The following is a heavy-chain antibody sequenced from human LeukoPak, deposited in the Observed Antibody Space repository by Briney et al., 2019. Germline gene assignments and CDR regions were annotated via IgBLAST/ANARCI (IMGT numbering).Heavy chain of an antibody. D-gene: IGHD2-21*01. CDR3: ARGLYGDTFLNWFDP. CDR1: GFTFSSYA. CDR2: ISGSGVST. V-gene: IGHV3-23*01. Sequence: GGSLRLSCAASGFTFSSYAMSWVRQAPGKGLEWVSGISGSGVSTYYADSVKGRFTVSRDNSKNTLYLQMNSLRAEDTAVYYCARGLYGDTFLNWFDPWGQGTLVTVSS. J-gene: IGHJ5*02.